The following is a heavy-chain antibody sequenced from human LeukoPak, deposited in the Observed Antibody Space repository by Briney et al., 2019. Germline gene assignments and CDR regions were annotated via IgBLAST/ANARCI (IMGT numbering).Heavy chain of an antibody. CDR3: ASLYYYDSSGPLAFDI. D-gene: IGHD3-22*01. Sequence: SVKVSCKASGGTFSSYAISWVRQAPGQGLEWMGGIIPIFGTANYAQKFQGRVTITADKSTSTAYMELRSLRSDDTAVYYCASLYYYDSSGPLAFDIWGQGTMVTVSS. V-gene: IGHV1-69*06. CDR1: GGTFSSYA. CDR2: IIPIFGTA. J-gene: IGHJ3*02.